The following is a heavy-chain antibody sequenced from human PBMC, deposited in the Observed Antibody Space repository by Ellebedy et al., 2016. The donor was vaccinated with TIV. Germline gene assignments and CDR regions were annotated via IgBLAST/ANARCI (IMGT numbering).Heavy chain of an antibody. V-gene: IGHV4-4*02. CDR2: IYHSGTT. J-gene: IGHJ4*02. CDR3: ARGGGATLDY. Sequence: MPSETLSLTCAVSGASIISTRWWSWVRQPPGKGLEWIGEIYHSGTTNYNPSLKTRVTIPVDKSNNQYSLKLNSVTAADTAVYSWARGGGATLDYWGQGNLVTVSS. D-gene: IGHD3-16*01. CDR1: GASIISTRW.